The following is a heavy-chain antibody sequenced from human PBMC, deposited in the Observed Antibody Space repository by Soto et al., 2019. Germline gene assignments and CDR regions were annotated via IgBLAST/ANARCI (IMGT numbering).Heavy chain of an antibody. J-gene: IGHJ4*02. CDR2: ISNSGRII. V-gene: IGHV3-48*03. CDR3: AREWGTSIAAAFDY. D-gene: IGHD6-6*01. CDR1: GFTFSSFE. Sequence: PGGSLKLSCAASGFTFSSFEMTWVRQAPGKGLEWVSYISNSGRIIYYAVSVKGRFTISRDDAKNSLYLQMNSLRAEDTAVYYCAREWGTSIAAAFDYWGQGTLVTVSS.